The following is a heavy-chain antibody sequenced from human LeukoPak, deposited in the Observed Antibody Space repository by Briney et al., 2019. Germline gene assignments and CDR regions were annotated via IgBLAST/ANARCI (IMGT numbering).Heavy chain of an antibody. J-gene: IGHJ4*02. CDR2: IRYDGSDK. Sequence: GGSLRHSCAASRFIFPSTGMHWVRQAPGKGLEWVSFIRYDGSDKYYADSVQGRFIISRDNSKNTLFLQMNSLRLDDTAVYYCVRDATVGAAYFDFWGQGALVTVSS. D-gene: IGHD2-15*01. V-gene: IGHV3-30*02. CDR3: VRDATVGAAYFDF. CDR1: RFIFPSTG.